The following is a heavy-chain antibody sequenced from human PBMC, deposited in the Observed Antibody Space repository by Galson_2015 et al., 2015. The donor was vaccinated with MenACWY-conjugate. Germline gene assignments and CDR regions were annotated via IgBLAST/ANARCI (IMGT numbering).Heavy chain of an antibody. CDR3: ARDYARLVWLSAYYFDY. V-gene: IGHV3-21*01. J-gene: IGHJ4*02. CDR2: ISISSSYI. Sequence: SLRLSCAASGFIFSSHTMNWVRQAPGKGLEWVSSISISSSYIYYADSVKGRFTISRDNAKNSLYLQMNSLTAEDTAVYYCARDYARLVWLSAYYFDYWGQGTPVTVSS. D-gene: IGHD3-3*01. CDR1: GFIFSSHT.